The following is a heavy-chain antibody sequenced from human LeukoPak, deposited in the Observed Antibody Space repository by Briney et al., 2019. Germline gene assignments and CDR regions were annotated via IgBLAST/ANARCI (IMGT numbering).Heavy chain of an antibody. CDR1: GGSFSGYY. D-gene: IGHD1-1*01. J-gene: IGHJ4*02. CDR2: INHSGST. Sequence: SETLSLTCAVYGGSFSGYYWSWIRQPPGKGLEWIGEINHSGSTNYNPSLKSRVTISVDTSKNQFSLKLSSVTAADTAVYYCAREGPESAGNYWGQGTLVTVSS. V-gene: IGHV4-34*01. CDR3: AREGPESAGNY.